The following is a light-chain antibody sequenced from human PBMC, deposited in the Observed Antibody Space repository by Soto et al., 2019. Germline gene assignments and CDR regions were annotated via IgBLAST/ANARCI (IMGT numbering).Light chain of an antibody. CDR3: QHIYTTPP. V-gene: IGKV1-39*01. J-gene: IGKJ4*01. CDR1: HSIVNY. Sequence: DIEMTQSPSSLSAYVGDRATFTCRAGHSIVNYLNWFQQKAEIAPKLLIYGASSLQSGVPSRFSGSGSGTDFTLTLSSLQPEDFATYYCQHIYTTPPFGGGTKVDIK. CDR2: GAS.